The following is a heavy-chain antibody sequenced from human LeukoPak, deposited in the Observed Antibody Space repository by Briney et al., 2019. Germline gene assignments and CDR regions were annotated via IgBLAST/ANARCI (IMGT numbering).Heavy chain of an antibody. CDR1: GYSFTNYW. CDR3: ARPLDSSGPADY. D-gene: IGHD3-22*01. Sequence: GESLKISCKASGYSFTNYWIGWVRQMPGRGLEWMAIIYPGDSDTRYSPSFHGQVTISADKSISTAYLQWSSLKASDTAMYYCARPLDSSGPADYWGQGTLVTVSS. CDR2: IYPGDSDT. J-gene: IGHJ4*02. V-gene: IGHV5-51*01.